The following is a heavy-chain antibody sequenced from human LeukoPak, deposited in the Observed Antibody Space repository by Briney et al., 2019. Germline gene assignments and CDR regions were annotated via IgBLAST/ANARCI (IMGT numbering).Heavy chain of an antibody. CDR2: IYYSGST. CDR1: GGSISSYY. D-gene: IGHD3-22*01. CDR3: ARLNYYDSSGQYYYYGMDV. Sequence: SETLSLTCTVSGGSISSYYWSWIRQPPGKGLEWIGYIYYSGSTNYNPSLKSRVTISVDTSKNQFSLKLSSVTAEDTAVYYCARLNYYDSSGQYYYYGMDVWGQGTTVTVSS. V-gene: IGHV4-59*08. J-gene: IGHJ6*02.